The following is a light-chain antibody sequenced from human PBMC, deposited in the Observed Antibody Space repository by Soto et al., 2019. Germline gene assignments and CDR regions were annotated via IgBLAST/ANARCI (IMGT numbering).Light chain of an antibody. Sequence: ETVMTQSPATLSLSPGERATFSCTASQSVSSSYLAWYQQKPGQAPRFLIYGTSSRATGIPDRFSGSGSGTDFSLTISRLEPEDFAVYYCHQYGSSPTTIGQGAKVDI. J-gene: IGKJ1*01. CDR1: QSVSSSY. CDR2: GTS. CDR3: HQYGSSPTT. V-gene: IGKV3-20*01.